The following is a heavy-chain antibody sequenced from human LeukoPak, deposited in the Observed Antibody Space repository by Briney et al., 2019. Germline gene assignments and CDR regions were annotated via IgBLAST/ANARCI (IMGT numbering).Heavy chain of an antibody. CDR2: IRSKAYGGTT. D-gene: IGHD3-3*01. Sequence: PGGSLRLSCTTSGFTFGDYAMSWVRQAPGKGLEWVGFIRSKAYGGTTEYAASVKGRFTISRDDSKSIAYLQMNSLKTEDTAVYYCTRDRPYDFWSATSGGNYYYYMDVWGKGTTVTVSS. V-gene: IGHV3-49*04. CDR3: TRDRPYDFWSATSGGNYYYYMDV. J-gene: IGHJ6*03. CDR1: GFTFGDYA.